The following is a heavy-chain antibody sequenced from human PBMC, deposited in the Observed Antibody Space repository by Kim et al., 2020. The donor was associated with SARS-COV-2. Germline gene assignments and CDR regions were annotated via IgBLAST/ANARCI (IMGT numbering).Heavy chain of an antibody. CDR2: IYHSGST. Sequence: SETLSLTCTVSGYSISSGYYWGWIRQPPGKGLEWIGSIYHSGSTYYNPSLKSRVTISVDTSKNQFSLKLSSVTAADTAVCYCASGYSGYDGGGTVDYWGQGTLVTVSS. V-gene: IGHV4-38-2*02. J-gene: IGHJ4*02. CDR3: ASGYSGYDGGGTVDY. CDR1: GYSISSGYY. D-gene: IGHD5-12*01.